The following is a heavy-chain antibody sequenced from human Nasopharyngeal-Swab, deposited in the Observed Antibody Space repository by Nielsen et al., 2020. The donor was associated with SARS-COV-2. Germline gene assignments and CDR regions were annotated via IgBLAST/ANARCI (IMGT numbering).Heavy chain of an antibody. CDR3: ARDGLDYDFWSAYFMDV. Sequence: GGSLRLSCTASGFKFNNYWMHWVRQAPGKGLVWVSRINSDGGSPSYVDSVKDRFTISRDNAKNSLYLQMNSLRAEDTAVYYCARDGLDYDFWSAYFMDVWGQGTTVTVSS. CDR1: GFKFNNYW. D-gene: IGHD3-3*01. CDR2: INSDGGSP. J-gene: IGHJ6*02. V-gene: IGHV3-74*01.